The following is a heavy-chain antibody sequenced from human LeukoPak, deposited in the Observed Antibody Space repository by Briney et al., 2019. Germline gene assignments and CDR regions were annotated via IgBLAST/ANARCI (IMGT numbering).Heavy chain of an antibody. Sequence: SQTLSLTCAVSGGSISSGGYSWSWIRQPPGKGLEWIGYIYYSGSTYCNPSLKSRVTISVDTSKNQFSLKLSSVTAADTAVYYCARELFDTYSGGYYFDYWGQGTLVTVSS. D-gene: IGHD5-12*01. V-gene: IGHV4-30-4*07. J-gene: IGHJ4*02. CDR3: ARELFDTYSGGYYFDY. CDR2: IYYSGST. CDR1: GGSISSGGYS.